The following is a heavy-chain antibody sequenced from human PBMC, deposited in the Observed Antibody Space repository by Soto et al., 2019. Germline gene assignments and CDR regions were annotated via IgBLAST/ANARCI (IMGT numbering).Heavy chain of an antibody. V-gene: IGHV3-53*01. CDR1: GFTGSSNH. Sequence: VQLVESGGGLMQPGGSLRLSCAASGFTGSSNHMTWVRQAPGRGPEWVSTIYPGGNTYHADSVRGRFTISRDNSKNMLYLQMNSLRAEDTAVYYCARGVDTAKAGYWGQGTLVTVSS. J-gene: IGHJ4*02. CDR2: IYPGGNT. D-gene: IGHD5-18*01. CDR3: ARGVDTAKAGY.